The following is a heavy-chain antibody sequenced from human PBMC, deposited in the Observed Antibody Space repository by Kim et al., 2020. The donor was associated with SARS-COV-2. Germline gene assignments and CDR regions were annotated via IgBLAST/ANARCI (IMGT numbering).Heavy chain of an antibody. Sequence: YARGLTGRFVFSLDTSVSTAYLQINSLTAEDTALYYCARVIWGSYRYTDYWGQGTLVTVSS. J-gene: IGHJ4*02. CDR3: ARVIWGSYRYTDY. D-gene: IGHD3-16*02. V-gene: IGHV7-4-1*02.